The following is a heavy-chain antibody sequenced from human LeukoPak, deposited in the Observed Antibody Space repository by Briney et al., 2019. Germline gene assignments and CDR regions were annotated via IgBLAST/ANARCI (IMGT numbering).Heavy chain of an antibody. V-gene: IGHV4-4*02. CDR3: ARASHDFWSGYFIWPDP. CDR2: IYHSGST. J-gene: IGHJ5*02. Sequence: PSGTLSLTCAVSGGSISSSNWWSWVRQPPGKGLEWIGEIYHSGSTNYNPSLKSRVTISVDKSKNQFSLKLSSVTAADTAVYYCARASHDFWSGYFIWPDPWGQGTLVTVSS. CDR1: GGSISSSNW. D-gene: IGHD3-3*01.